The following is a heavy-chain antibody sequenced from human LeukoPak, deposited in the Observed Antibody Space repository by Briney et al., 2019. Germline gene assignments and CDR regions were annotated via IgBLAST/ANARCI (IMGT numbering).Heavy chain of an antibody. CDR3: ARQQNWAFVDF. Sequence: GESLKISCRASGYDFTEYWIVWVRQMPEKGLELVALIFPGDSQTTYLPSFQGHVTTSVDNSISTAYLQWSSLKVSDTGTYYCARQQNWAFVDFWGQGTLVAVSS. D-gene: IGHD2/OR15-2a*01. CDR1: GYDFTEYW. V-gene: IGHV5-51*01. CDR2: IFPGDSQT. J-gene: IGHJ4*02.